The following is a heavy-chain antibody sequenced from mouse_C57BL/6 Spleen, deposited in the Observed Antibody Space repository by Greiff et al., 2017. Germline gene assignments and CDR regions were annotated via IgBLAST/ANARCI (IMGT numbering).Heavy chain of an antibody. CDR2: IYPGSGNT. CDR1: GYTFPDYY. D-gene: IGHD4-1*01. J-gene: IGHJ3*01. Sequence: VQLQQSGAELVRPGASVKLSCKASGYTFPDYYINWVKQRPGQGLEWIARIYPGSGNTYYNEKFKGKATLTAEKSSSTAYMQLSSLTSEDSAVYFCAREGDWGWFAYWGQGTLVTVSA. CDR3: AREGDWGWFAY. V-gene: IGHV1-76*01.